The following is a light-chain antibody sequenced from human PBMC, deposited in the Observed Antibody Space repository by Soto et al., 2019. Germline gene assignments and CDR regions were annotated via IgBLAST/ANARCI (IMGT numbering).Light chain of an antibody. J-gene: IGKJ4*01. Sequence: VLTQSPATLSLSPGERATLSCKASQSIGNSLGWFQQKPGQAPRLLIDDAFNRATGIPARFTGSGSGSDFTLTISSLEPEDFGVYYCRQRYNWPLTFGGGTKEEIK. CDR1: QSIGNS. CDR2: DAF. V-gene: IGKV3-11*01. CDR3: RQRYNWPLT.